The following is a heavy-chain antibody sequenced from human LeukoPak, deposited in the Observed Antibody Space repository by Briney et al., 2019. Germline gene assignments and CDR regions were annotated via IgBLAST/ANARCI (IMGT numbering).Heavy chain of an antibody. D-gene: IGHD1-26*01. J-gene: IGHJ4*02. V-gene: IGHV3-23*01. CDR2: VSGSGGTT. CDR1: GFTFSSYA. CDR3: AKDKIVGATWVIDFDY. Sequence: SGGSLRLSCAASGFTFSSYAMSWVRQAPGKGLEWVAGVSGSGGTTYYADSVGGRFTISRDNTKNTLYLQMNTLRAEDTALYYCAKDKIVGATWVIDFDYWGRGTLVTVSS.